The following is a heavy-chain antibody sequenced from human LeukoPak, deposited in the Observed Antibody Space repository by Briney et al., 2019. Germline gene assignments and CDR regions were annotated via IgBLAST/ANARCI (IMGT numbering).Heavy chain of an antibody. CDR2: INPSGGST. J-gene: IGHJ3*02. Sequence: GASVKVSCKASGGTFSKYTISWVRQAPGQGLEWMGIINPSGGSTSYAQKFQGRVTMTRDTSTSTVYMELSSLRSEDTAVYYCARDGRYFDWIDAFDIWGQGTMVTVSS. CDR1: GGTFSKYT. V-gene: IGHV1-46*01. CDR3: ARDGRYFDWIDAFDI. D-gene: IGHD3-9*01.